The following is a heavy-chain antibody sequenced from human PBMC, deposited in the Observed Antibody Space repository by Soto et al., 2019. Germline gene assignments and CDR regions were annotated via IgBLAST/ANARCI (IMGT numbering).Heavy chain of an antibody. J-gene: IGHJ3*02. Sequence: SVKVSCKASGGTFSSYAISWVRQAPGQGLEWMGGIIPSFGTANYAQKFQGRVTITADKSTSTAYMELSSLRSEDTAVYYCARDPMAGAFDIWGQGTMVTVSS. D-gene: IGHD3-10*01. CDR2: IIPSFGTA. CDR3: ARDPMAGAFDI. CDR1: GGTFSSYA. V-gene: IGHV1-69*06.